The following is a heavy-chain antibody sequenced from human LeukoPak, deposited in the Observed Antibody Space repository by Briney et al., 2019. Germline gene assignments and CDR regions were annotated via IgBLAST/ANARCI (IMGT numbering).Heavy chain of an antibody. CDR3: ARGPGYCSGGSCPDY. J-gene: IGHJ4*02. CDR2: ISSSSSYI. CDR1: GFTFSSHA. V-gene: IGHV3-21*01. D-gene: IGHD2-15*01. Sequence: GGSLRLSCAASGFTFSSHAMSWVRQAPGKGLEWVSSISSSSSYIYYADSVKGRFTISRDNAKNSLYLQMNSLRAEDTAVYYCARGPGYCSGGSCPDYWGQGTLVTVSS.